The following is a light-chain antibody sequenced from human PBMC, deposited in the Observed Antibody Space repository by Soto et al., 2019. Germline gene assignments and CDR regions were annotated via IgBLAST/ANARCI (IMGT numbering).Light chain of an antibody. CDR2: EVT. CDR3: CSYAGSSTV. V-gene: IGLV2-23*02. CDR1: SSDVGSYNL. Sequence: QSVLTQPASVSGSPGQSITISCTGTSSDVGSYNLVSWYQQHPGKAPKLMIYEVTKRPSGVSNRFSGSESGNTASLTISGLQAEDEADYYCCSYAGSSTVFGTGTKVTVL. J-gene: IGLJ1*01.